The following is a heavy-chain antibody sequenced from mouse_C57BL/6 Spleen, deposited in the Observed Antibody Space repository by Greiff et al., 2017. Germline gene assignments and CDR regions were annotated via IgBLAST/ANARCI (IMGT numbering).Heavy chain of an antibody. CDR3: ARYGSSYYAMDY. CDR1: GFTFSSYG. V-gene: IGHV5-6*01. J-gene: IGHJ4*01. D-gene: IGHD1-1*01. Sequence: EVHLVESGGDLVKPGGSLKLSCAASGFTFSSYGMSWVRQTPDKRLEWVATISSGGSYTYYPDSVKGRFTISRDNAKNTLYLQMSSLKSEDTAMYYCARYGSSYYAMDYWGKGTSVTVSS. CDR2: ISSGGSYT.